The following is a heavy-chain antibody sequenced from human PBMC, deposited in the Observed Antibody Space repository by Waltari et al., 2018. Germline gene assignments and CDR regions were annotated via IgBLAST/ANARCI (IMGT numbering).Heavy chain of an antibody. D-gene: IGHD3-3*01. Sequence: QVQLQQWGAGLLKPSETLSLTCAVYGGSFSGYYWSWIRQPPVKGLEWIGEINHSGSTNYNPSLKSRVTISVDTSKNQFSLKLSSVTAADTAVYYCARGRMYYDFWSGTSPGYFDLWGRGTLVTVSS. V-gene: IGHV4-34*01. CDR3: ARGRMYYDFWSGTSPGYFDL. CDR1: GGSFSGYY. CDR2: INHSGST. J-gene: IGHJ2*01.